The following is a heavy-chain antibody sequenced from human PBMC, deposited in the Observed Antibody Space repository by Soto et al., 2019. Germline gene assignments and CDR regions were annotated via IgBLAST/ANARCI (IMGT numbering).Heavy chain of an antibody. CDR2: IYYTGSDS. CDR1: GFIFSSHG. D-gene: IGHD1-1*01. J-gene: IGHJ4*02. Sequence: PGGSLRLSCAASGFIFSSHGMHWVRQAPGKGLEWVALIYYTGSDSYYADSVRGRFTISRDNSKNTVYLQMSSLRAEDTAVYYCAILPPYNLPYWGKGTLVTVSS. V-gene: IGHV3-33*01. CDR3: AILPPYNLPY.